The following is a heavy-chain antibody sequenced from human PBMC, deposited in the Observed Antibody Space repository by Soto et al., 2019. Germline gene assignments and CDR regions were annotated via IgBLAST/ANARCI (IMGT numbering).Heavy chain of an antibody. CDR2: IKQDENGK. J-gene: IGHJ3*01. CDR1: GFTFSSRW. V-gene: IGHV3-7*01. Sequence: GGSLRLSCEASGFTFSSRWMTWVRQGPGKGLEWVANIKQDENGKDYVDSVKGRFTISRDNAKNSLYLQMNSLRAEDTAVYYCARDQLYYNDISGRPLNAFDVWGQGTMVTVSS. D-gene: IGHD3-22*01. CDR3: ARDQLYYNDISGRPLNAFDV.